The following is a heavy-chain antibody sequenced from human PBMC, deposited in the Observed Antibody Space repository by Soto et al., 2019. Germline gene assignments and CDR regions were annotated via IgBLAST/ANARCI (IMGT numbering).Heavy chain of an antibody. CDR1: GFSLSTSGVG. J-gene: IGHJ4*02. CDR3: AHSSSTVTTLDY. V-gene: IGHV2-5*02. D-gene: IGHD4-17*01. Sequence: QITLKESGPTLVKPTQTLTLTCTFSGFSLSTSGVGVGWIRQPPGKALEGRALISWDDDKRYRPSLKSRLTITNDTSKNQVVLTMTNMDPVDTATYYCAHSSSTVTTLDYWGQGTLVTVSS. CDR2: ISWDDDK.